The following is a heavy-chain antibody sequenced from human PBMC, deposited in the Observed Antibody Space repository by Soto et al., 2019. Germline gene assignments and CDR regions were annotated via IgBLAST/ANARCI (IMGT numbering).Heavy chain of an antibody. CDR3: AKRGYYYHTTAYNFAY. CDR1: GYTFTGYY. Sequence: ASVKVSCKASGYTFTGYYIHWVRQAPGQGLEWMGWINPNSGGTNYAQKFQGRVTMTRDTSIGTAYMELSRLRSDGTAVYYCAKRGYYYHTTAYNFAYWGQGTLVTVSS. J-gene: IGHJ4*02. CDR2: INPNSGGT. D-gene: IGHD3-22*01. V-gene: IGHV1-2*02.